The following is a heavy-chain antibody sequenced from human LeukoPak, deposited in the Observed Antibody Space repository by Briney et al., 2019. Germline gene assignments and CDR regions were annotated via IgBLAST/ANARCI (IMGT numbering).Heavy chain of an antibody. CDR1: GFTFDHYA. Sequence: GRSLRLSCAASGFTFDHYAMHWVRQVPGKGLEWVSGISWNSGSIGYADSVKGRFTISRDNAKNSLYLQMSSLRAEDTASYYCAKDSYGGSGSYYLYAFDMWGQGTMVTVSS. CDR3: AKDSYGGSGSYYLYAFDM. J-gene: IGHJ3*02. CDR2: ISWNSGSI. D-gene: IGHD3-10*01. V-gene: IGHV3-9*01.